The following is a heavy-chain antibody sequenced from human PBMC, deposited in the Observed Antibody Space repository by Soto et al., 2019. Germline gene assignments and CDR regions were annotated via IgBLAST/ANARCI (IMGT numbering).Heavy chain of an antibody. CDR2: MSGDGKTI. D-gene: IGHD1-1*01. Sequence: GGSLRLSCAASGFTFSNYFMHWVRQVPGEGLVWVSRMSGDGKTISYADSVKGRFTISRDNAKNILYLQMNSLRVEDTAVYYCARTYVPGIAGFDPWGQGTLVTVSS. V-gene: IGHV3-74*01. CDR3: ARTYVPGIAGFDP. CDR1: GFTFSNYF. J-gene: IGHJ5*02.